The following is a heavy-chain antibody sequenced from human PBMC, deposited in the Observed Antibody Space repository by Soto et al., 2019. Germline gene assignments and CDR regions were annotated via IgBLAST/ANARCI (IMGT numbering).Heavy chain of an antibody. Sequence: QVQLVQSGAEVKKPGASVKVSCKASGYTFTSYGISWVRQAPGQGLEWMGWISAYNGNTNYAQKLQGRVTMTTDTHTSTAYMELRSLRSDATAVYYCASVPYYYGSGSFLSWGQGTLVTVSS. D-gene: IGHD3-10*01. CDR3: ASVPYYYGSGSFLS. CDR1: GYTFTSYG. CDR2: ISAYNGNT. V-gene: IGHV1-18*01. J-gene: IGHJ5*02.